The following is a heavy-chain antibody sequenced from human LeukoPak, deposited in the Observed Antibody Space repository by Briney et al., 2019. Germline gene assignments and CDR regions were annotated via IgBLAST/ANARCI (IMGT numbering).Heavy chain of an antibody. J-gene: IGHJ4*02. D-gene: IGHD5-24*01. V-gene: IGHV1-46*01. CDR1: GYTFTGYY. CDR2: INPSGGST. Sequence: GASVKVSCKASGYTFTGYYMHWVRQAPGQGLEWMGIINPSGGSTSYAQKFQGRVTMTRDTSTSTVYMELSSLRSEDTAVYYCARDLTPRDGYNFSVPGNLWGQGTLVTVSS. CDR3: ARDLTPRDGYNFSVPGNL.